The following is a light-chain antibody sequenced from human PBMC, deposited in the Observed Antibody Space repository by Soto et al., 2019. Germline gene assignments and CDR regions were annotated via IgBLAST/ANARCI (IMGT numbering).Light chain of an antibody. Sequence: EIVMTQAPATLSVSPGARATLSCRASQSLSGNYLAWYQQKPGQAPRVLIYRASIRATGISDRFSGSGSGTDFTLTISRLEPEEFAVYYCQHYGASPWTVGQGTKVDIK. CDR2: RAS. V-gene: IGKV3-20*01. CDR3: QHYGASPWT. CDR1: QSLSGNY. J-gene: IGKJ1*01.